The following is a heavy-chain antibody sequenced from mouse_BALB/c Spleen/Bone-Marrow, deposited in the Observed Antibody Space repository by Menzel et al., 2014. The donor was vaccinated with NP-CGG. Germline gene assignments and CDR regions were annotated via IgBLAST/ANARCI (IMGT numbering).Heavy chain of an antibody. CDR1: GFSLTTYD. Sequence: VKVEESGPGPVQPSQSLSITCTVSGFSLTTYDVVWVRQPPGKGLEWLGVIWSGGSTDYNAAFISRLSINKDNSKSQVFFKMNNLQAYDTAIYYCARRNGNFRYYAMDYWGQGTSVTVSS. D-gene: IGHD2-1*01. J-gene: IGHJ4*01. CDR2: IWSGGST. CDR3: ARRNGNFRYYAMDY. V-gene: IGHV2-2*01.